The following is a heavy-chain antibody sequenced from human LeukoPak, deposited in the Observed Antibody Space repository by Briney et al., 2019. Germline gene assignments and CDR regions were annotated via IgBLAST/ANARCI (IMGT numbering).Heavy chain of an antibody. CDR1: GYTFTSYD. V-gene: IGHV1-8*01. CDR3: ARGLTDWFDP. Sequence: ASVKVSCKASGYTFTSYDINWVRQATGQGLEWMGWMNPHSGNTGYAQKFQGRVTITRNSSINTAYMDLSRLKSEDTAVYYCARGLTDWFDPWGQGTLVTVSS. J-gene: IGHJ5*02. CDR2: MNPHSGNT.